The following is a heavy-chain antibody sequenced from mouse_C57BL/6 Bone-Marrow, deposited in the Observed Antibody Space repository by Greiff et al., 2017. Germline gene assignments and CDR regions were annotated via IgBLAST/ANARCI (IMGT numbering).Heavy chain of an antibody. Sequence: VQLKESGPELVKPGASVKMSCKASGYTFTDYNMHWVKQSHGKSLEWIGYINPNNGGTSYNQKFKGKATLTVNKSSSTAYMELRSLTSEDSAVYYCAREEVTATRWFAYWGQGTLVTVSA. J-gene: IGHJ3*01. CDR2: INPNNGGT. CDR3: AREEVTATRWFAY. CDR1: GYTFTDYN. V-gene: IGHV1-22*01. D-gene: IGHD2-3*01.